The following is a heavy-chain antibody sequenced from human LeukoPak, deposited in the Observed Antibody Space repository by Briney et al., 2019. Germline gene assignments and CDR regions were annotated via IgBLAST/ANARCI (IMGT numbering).Heavy chain of an antibody. Sequence: GGSLPLSCAASGFTFSNSYMGWVRQAPGKGVDWVAYINPDGSNNYYVDSVKGRFTISRDHAKTSLYLQMTSLGVDDTAAYYCARASNWAFDYWSQGTMLTVSP. J-gene: IGHJ4*02. CDR2: INPDGSNN. V-gene: IGHV3-7*05. D-gene: IGHD3-16*01. CDR3: ARASNWAFDY. CDR1: GFTFSNSY.